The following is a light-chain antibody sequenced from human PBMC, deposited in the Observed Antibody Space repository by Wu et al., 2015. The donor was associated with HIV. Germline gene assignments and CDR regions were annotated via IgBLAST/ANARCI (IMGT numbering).Light chain of an antibody. CDR3: QQRSNWPLT. V-gene: IGKV3-11*01. Sequence: EIVLTQSPATLSLPPGERATLSCRASQSVSSYLAWYQQKPGQAPRLLIYDASNRATGIPARFSGSGSGTDFTLTISSLEPEDFAVYYCQQRSNWPLTFGGGTNVEIK. CDR2: DAS. CDR1: QSVSSY. J-gene: IGKJ4*01.